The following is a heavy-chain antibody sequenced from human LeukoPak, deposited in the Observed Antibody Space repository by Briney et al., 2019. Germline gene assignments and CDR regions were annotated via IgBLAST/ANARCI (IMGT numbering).Heavy chain of an antibody. CDR3: ARTYSSGWQTAFDI. D-gene: IGHD6-19*01. Sequence: GGSLRLSCAASGFTFSSYSMNWVRQAPGKGLEWVSYISSSSSTIYYADSVKGRFTISRDNAKNSLYLQTNSLRDEDTAVYYCARTYSSGWQTAFDIWGQGTMVTVSS. CDR1: GFTFSSYS. CDR2: ISSSSSTI. J-gene: IGHJ3*02. V-gene: IGHV3-48*02.